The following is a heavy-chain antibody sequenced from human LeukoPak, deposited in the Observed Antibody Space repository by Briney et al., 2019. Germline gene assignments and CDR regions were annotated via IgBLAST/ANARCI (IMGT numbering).Heavy chain of an antibody. Sequence: GRSLRLSCAASGFTFSRYGMHWVRQAPGKGLEWVAVIWYDGTNKYYADSVKGRFTISRDNSKNTLYLQMNSLRAEDTAMYYCAKDRDTAMEIDQWGQGTLVTVPS. V-gene: IGHV3-33*03. D-gene: IGHD5-18*01. CDR3: AKDRDTAMEIDQ. J-gene: IGHJ4*02. CDR2: IWYDGTNK. CDR1: GFTFSRYG.